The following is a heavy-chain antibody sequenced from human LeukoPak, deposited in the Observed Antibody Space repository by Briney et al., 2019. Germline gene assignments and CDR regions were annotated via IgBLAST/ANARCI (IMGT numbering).Heavy chain of an antibody. CDR3: ARVDDLDAFDI. Sequence: GGSLRLSCTASGFTFSSSTMSWVRQAPGKRPEWVSGILNNDIGGNAYYADSVKGRFTIFRDNSKNTLFLQINSLRPEDTAMYYCARVDDLDAFDIWGQGTLVTVSS. V-gene: IGHV3-23*01. J-gene: IGHJ3*02. D-gene: IGHD2-2*03. CDR2: ILNNDIGGNA. CDR1: GFTFSSST.